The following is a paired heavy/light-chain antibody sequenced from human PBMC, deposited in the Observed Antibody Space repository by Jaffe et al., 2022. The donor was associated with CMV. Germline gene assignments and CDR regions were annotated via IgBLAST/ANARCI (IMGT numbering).Heavy chain of an antibody. V-gene: IGHV1-18*01. CDR3: VREDCSRGSCCPDY. Sequence: QVQLVQSGAEVKKPGASIKVSCKASGYTFRDYGISWVRQAPGQGPEWMGWISTYNANTKYAQKFEGRVTLTTDTSTGTAFLELRSLTSDDTAAYYCVREDCSRGSCCPDYWGQGTRVSVSS. CDR1: GYTFRDYG. J-gene: IGHJ4*02. D-gene: IGHD2-15*01. CDR2: ISTYNANT.
Light chain of an antibody. CDR1: QSVFKN. J-gene: IGKJ1*01. V-gene: IGKV1-5*03. CDR3: HQYNSYSWT. Sequence: DFQMTQSPSTLSASVGDTVTITCRASQSVFKNLAWSQQKPGKAPKLLIYRASTLETGVPSRFSGSGSGTDFTLTISSLQPDDVATYYCHQYNSYSWTFGQGTKVEIK. CDR2: RAS.